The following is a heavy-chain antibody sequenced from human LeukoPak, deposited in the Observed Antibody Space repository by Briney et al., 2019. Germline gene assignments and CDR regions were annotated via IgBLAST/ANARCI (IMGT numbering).Heavy chain of an antibody. V-gene: IGHV3-7*01. J-gene: IGHJ6*02. CDR1: GFTFSSYA. CDR2: INEDGTQK. D-gene: IGHD2-15*01. CDR3: ARRGAGYCSGGSCPGTFIYYYYGMDV. Sequence: GGSLRLSCAASGFTFSSYAMRWVRQAAGKGRDWVANINEDGTQKHYVDSVKGRFTISRDIANNSLYLQMNSLRVEDTAVYFCARRGAGYCSGGSCPGTFIYYYYGMDVWGQGTTVTVSS.